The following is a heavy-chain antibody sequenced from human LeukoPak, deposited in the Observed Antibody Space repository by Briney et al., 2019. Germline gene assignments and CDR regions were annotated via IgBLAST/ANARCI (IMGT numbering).Heavy chain of an antibody. J-gene: IGHJ1*01. CDR1: GFTFSDFY. D-gene: IGHD2/OR15-2a*01. CDR2: ISGSGGST. CDR3: AKVNIPFLYFQH. Sequence: PGGSLRLSCAASGFTFSDFYMNWIRQAPGKGLEWVSAISGSGGSTYYADSVKGRFTISRDNSKNTLYLQMNSLRAEDTAVYYCAKVNIPFLYFQHWGQGTLVTVSS. V-gene: IGHV3-23*01.